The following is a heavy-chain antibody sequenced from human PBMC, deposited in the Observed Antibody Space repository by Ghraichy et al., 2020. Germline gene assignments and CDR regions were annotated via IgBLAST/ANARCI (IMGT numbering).Heavy chain of an antibody. CDR3: AKSDKAEHFDY. J-gene: IGHJ4*02. CDR2: ISGSGGST. V-gene: IGHV3-23*01. CDR1: GITFSSYG. Sequence: GGSLRLSCAASGITFSSYGMSWVRQAPGKGLEWVPVISGSGGSTYYADSVKGRFTISRDNSKNTLYLQMNSLRAEDTAVYYCAKSDKAEHFDYWGQGTLVTVSS.